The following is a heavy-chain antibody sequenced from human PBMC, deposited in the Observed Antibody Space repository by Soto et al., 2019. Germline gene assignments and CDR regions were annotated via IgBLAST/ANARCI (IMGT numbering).Heavy chain of an antibody. J-gene: IGHJ6*03. D-gene: IGHD2-21*01. CDR1: GGSFSGYY. V-gene: IGHV4-34*01. Sequence: SETLSLTCAVYGGSFSGYYWSWIRQPPGKGLEWIGEINHSGSTNYNPSLESRVTISVDTSKNQFSLKLCSVTAADTAVYYCARGVIHNRQHDYYYYYYMDVWGKGTTVTVSS. CDR2: INHSGST. CDR3: ARGVIHNRQHDYYYYYYMDV.